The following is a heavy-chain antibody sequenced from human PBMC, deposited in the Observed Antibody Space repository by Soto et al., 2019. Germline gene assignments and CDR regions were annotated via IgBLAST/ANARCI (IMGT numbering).Heavy chain of an antibody. V-gene: IGHV3-23*01. CDR1: GFTFSSYA. D-gene: IGHD3-22*01. CDR3: AKDSMIVVVIPYYYGMDV. J-gene: IGHJ6*02. Sequence: GGSLRLSCAASGFTFSSYAMSWVRQAPGKGLEWVSAISGSGGSTYYADSVKGRFTISRDNSKNTLYLQMNSLRAEDTAVYYCAKDSMIVVVIPYYYGMDVWGQGTTVTVSS. CDR2: ISGSGGST.